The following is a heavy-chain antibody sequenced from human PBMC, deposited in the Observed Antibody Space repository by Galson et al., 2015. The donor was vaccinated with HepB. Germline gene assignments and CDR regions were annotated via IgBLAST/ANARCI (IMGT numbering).Heavy chain of an antibody. V-gene: IGHV2-70*11. CDR1: GFSLSTRGLC. J-gene: IGHJ3*02. D-gene: IGHD2-2*01. CDR2: IDWDDDK. Sequence: PALVKPTQTLTLTCTFSGFSLSTRGLCVSWIRQPPGKALEWLARIDWDDDKYYSTSLKTRLTLSRDTSKNQVVLTMTNMDPVDTATYYCARSRGYCTSTSCYSGAFDIWGQGTMVTVSS. CDR3: ARSRGYCTSTSCYSGAFDI.